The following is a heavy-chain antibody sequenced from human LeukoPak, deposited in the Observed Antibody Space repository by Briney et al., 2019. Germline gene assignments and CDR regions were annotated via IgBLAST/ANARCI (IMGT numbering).Heavy chain of an antibody. V-gene: IGHV3-66*03. D-gene: IGHD5-24*01. Sequence: PGGSLRLSCAASGFTVSDNYMSWVRQAPGKGLEWVSVMYSRGDTYYANSVKGRFTISRDNSKTTLYLQMNSLRSEDTAVYYCAKDGGLHLYYYYNYMDIWGKGTTVTVSS. J-gene: IGHJ6*03. CDR3: AKDGGLHLYYYYNYMDI. CDR2: MYSRGDT. CDR1: GFTVSDNY.